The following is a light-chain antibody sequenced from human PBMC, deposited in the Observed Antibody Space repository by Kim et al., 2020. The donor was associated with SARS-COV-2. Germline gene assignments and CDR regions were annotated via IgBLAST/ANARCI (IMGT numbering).Light chain of an antibody. CDR2: EVN. J-gene: IGLJ1*01. V-gene: IGLV2-8*01. CDR1: SRDVGRSIY. Sequence: SVPSSWTASSRDVGRSIYVSWYQLHPGQAPILRSYEVNNRPSGVPDRFSGSNSGNTASLPVSGLQAEDEAEYYCNAYAGSHSYVFGTGTKVTVL. CDR3: NAYAGSHSYV.